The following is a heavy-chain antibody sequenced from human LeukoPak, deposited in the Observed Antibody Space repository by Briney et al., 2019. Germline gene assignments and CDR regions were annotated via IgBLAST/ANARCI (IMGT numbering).Heavy chain of an antibody. J-gene: IGHJ4*02. V-gene: IGHV3-48*01. CDR1: GFTFSSYG. CDR3: ARDYGGSSPFDY. CDR2: ISSSGGTI. Sequence: PGGSLRLSCAASGFTFSSYGMHWVRRAPGKGLEWVSYISSSGGTIFYADSVKGRLTISRDNAKNSLYLQMNSLRAEDTAVYYCARDYGGSSPFDYWGQGTLVTVSS. D-gene: IGHD4-23*01.